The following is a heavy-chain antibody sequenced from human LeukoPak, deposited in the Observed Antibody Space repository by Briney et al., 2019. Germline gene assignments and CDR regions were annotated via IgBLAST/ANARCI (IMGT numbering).Heavy chain of an antibody. CDR3: ARASSSWYPDNWFDP. V-gene: IGHV4-59*01. Sequence: SETLSLTCTVSGGSISSYYWSWIRQPPGKGLEWIGYIYYSGSTNYNPSLKRRVTISVDTSKNQFSLKLSSVTAADTAVYYCARASSSWYPDNWFDPWGQGTLVTVSS. CDR1: GGSISSYY. CDR2: IYYSGST. D-gene: IGHD6-13*01. J-gene: IGHJ5*02.